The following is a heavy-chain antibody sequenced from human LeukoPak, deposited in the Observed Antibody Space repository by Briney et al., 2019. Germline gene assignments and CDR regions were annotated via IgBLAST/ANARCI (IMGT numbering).Heavy chain of an antibody. CDR1: GGSISSYY. CDR3: ARVLYYYDSSGYYYYYGMDV. V-gene: IGHV4-59*01. Sequence: SETLSLTCTVSGGSISSYYWSWLRQPPGKGLEWIGYIYCSGSTNYNPSLKSRVTISVDTSKNQFSLKLSSVTAADTAVYYCARVLYYYDSSGYYYYYGMDVWGQGTTVTVSS. CDR2: IYCSGST. J-gene: IGHJ6*02. D-gene: IGHD3-22*01.